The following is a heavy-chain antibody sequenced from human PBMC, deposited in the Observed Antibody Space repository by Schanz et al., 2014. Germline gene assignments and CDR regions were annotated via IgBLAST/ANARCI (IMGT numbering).Heavy chain of an antibody. CDR1: GFMFEDYD. J-gene: IGHJ4*02. Sequence: EEQLVESGGGLVQPGRSLRLSCAASGFMFEDYDMHWVRQAPGKGLEWVSGISWNGGTKDYADSVKGRFTISRENGKNSLYLQMNSLRAGDTAVYYCARGRRGDCRRTSCTYYFDYWGQGTLVTVSS. CDR3: ARGRRGDCRRTSCTYYFDY. V-gene: IGHV3-9*01. D-gene: IGHD2-2*01. CDR2: ISWNGGTK.